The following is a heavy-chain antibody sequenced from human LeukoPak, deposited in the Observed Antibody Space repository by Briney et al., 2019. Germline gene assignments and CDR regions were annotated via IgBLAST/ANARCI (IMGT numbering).Heavy chain of an antibody. CDR2: IRSDGSI. V-gene: IGHV3-66*01. CDR1: GFTVSSKS. J-gene: IGHJ4*02. Sequence: GGSLGLSCVASGFTVSSKSMIWVRQAPEKGLECVSYIRSDGSIQYADSVRGRFTISRDDSKNTVYLQMNSLRVEDTAIYYCARRRGGYGEGELDYWGQGTLVTVSS. CDR3: ARRRGGYGEGELDY. D-gene: IGHD4-17*01.